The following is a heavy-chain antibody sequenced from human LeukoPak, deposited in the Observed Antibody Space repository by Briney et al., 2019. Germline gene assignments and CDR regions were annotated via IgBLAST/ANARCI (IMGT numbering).Heavy chain of an antibody. Sequence: GGSLRLSCAASGFTFSSYGMHWVRQAPGKGLEWVAVISYDGSNKYYADSVKGRFTISRDNSKNTLYLQMNSLRAEDTAVYYCARGLRRHYYYYMDVWGKGTTVTVSS. J-gene: IGHJ6*03. CDR2: ISYDGSNK. CDR3: ARGLRRHYYYYMDV. V-gene: IGHV3-30*03. CDR1: GFTFSSYG.